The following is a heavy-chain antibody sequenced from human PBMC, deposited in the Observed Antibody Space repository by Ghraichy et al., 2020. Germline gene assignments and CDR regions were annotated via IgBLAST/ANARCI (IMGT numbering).Heavy chain of an antibody. D-gene: IGHD3-3*01. CDR3: ASTRYDFWSGSANDACDI. J-gene: IGHJ3*02. V-gene: IGHV4-39*01. CDR2: IYYSGST. Sequence: SETLSLTCTVSGGSISSSSYYWGWIRQPPGKGLEWIGSIYYSGSTYYNPSLKSRVTISVDTSKNQFSLKLSSVTAADTAVYYCASTRYDFWSGSANDACDIWGQGTMVTVSS. CDR1: GGSISSSSYY.